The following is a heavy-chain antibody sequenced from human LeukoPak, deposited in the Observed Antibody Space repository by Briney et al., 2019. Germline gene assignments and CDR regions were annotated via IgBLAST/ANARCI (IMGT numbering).Heavy chain of an antibody. J-gene: IGHJ6*02. CDR1: GLIFKTSW. CDR3: ARETGKRGMDV. CDR2: IKQDGSEK. V-gene: IGHV3-7*01. D-gene: IGHD1-1*01. Sequence: GGSLRLSCAASGLIFKTSWMSWVRQAPGKGLECVANIKQDGSEKYYVDSVKGRFTISRDNSKNTLYLQMNSLRAEDTAVYYCARETGKRGMDVWGQGTTVTVSS.